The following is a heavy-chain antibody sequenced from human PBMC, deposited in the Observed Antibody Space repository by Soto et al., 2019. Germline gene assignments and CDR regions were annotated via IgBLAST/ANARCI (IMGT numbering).Heavy chain of an antibody. CDR3: AREQYYGSGSYYDY. Sequence: SETLSLTCTVSGGSISSYYWSWIRQPPGKGLEWIGYIYYSGSTNYNPSLKSRVTISVDTSKNQLSLKLSSVTAADTAVYYCAREQYYGSGSYYDYWGQGTLVTVSS. CDR2: IYYSGST. D-gene: IGHD3-10*01. J-gene: IGHJ4*02. CDR1: GGSISSYY. V-gene: IGHV4-59*01.